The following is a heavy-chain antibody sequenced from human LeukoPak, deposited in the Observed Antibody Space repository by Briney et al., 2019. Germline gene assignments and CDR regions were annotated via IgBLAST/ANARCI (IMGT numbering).Heavy chain of an antibody. D-gene: IGHD3-3*01. CDR3: ARGGRFLESLYADVFDM. Sequence: SETLSLTCSVSGYSISSGYYWGWIRQPPGKGLEWIGNFYHSGGPYYTPSLKSRVTISVDTSRNQFSLILSSVTAADTALYYCARGGRFLESLYADVFDMWGQGTMVTVSS. CDR2: FYHSGGP. V-gene: IGHV4-38-2*02. CDR1: GYSISSGYY. J-gene: IGHJ3*02.